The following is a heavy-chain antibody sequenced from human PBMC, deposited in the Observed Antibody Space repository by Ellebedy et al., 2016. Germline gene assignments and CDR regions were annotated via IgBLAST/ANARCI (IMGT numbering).Heavy chain of an antibody. CDR1: RYTFTGYY. D-gene: IGHD4-11*01. J-gene: IGHJ3*02. V-gene: IGHV1-2*02. Sequence: ASVKVSXKASRYTFTGYYMHWVRQTPGQGLEWMGWINPNSGGTNYAQKFQGRVTMTRDTSISTAYMELSRLRSDDTAVYYCARGGTTVTTRGAFDIWGQGTMVTVSS. CDR3: ARGGTTVTTRGAFDI. CDR2: INPNSGGT.